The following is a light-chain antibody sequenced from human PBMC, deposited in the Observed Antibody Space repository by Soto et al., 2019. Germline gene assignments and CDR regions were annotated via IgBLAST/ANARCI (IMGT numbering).Light chain of an antibody. CDR2: KAS. CDR3: QQYGRSLPIT. V-gene: IGKV1-5*03. J-gene: IGKJ5*01. CDR1: QSISSW. Sequence: DIQMTQSPSTLSSSVGDRVTITCRASQSISSWLAWYQQKPGKAPKLLIYKASSLESGVPSRFSGSVSGTEFTLTIRRLETQDFAAYYCQQYGRSLPITVRPLTRLEI.